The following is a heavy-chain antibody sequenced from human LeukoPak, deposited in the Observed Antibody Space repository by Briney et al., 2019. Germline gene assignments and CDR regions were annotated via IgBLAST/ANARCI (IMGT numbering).Heavy chain of an antibody. CDR2: ISGDSDTI. V-gene: IGHV3-23*03. J-gene: IGHJ4*02. CDR1: GFTFSNYL. Sequence: PGGSLRLSCAASGFTFSNYLMGWVRQVLGKGLEWVSVISGDSDTIHYADSVKGRFTVSGDNSKNILYMQMNSLGAEDTAIYYCARYDTSTYARRAFDYWGQGTLVAVSS. CDR3: ARYDTSTYARRAFDY. D-gene: IGHD3-9*01.